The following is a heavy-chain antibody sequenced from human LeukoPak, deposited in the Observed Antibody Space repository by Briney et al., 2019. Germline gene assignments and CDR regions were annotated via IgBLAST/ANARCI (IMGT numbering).Heavy chain of an antibody. D-gene: IGHD2-21*02. Sequence: GASVKVSCKASGGTFSSYAISWVRQAPGQGLEWMGGIIPIFGTANYAQKFQGRVTMTRDTSTSTVYMELSSLRSEDTAVYYCARGPPYCGGDCYPDYWGQGTLVTVSS. V-gene: IGHV1-69*05. CDR3: ARGPPYCGGDCYPDY. CDR2: IIPIFGTA. J-gene: IGHJ4*02. CDR1: GGTFSSYA.